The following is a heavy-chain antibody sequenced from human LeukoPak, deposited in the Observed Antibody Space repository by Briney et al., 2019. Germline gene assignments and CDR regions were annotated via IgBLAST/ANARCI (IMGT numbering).Heavy chain of an antibody. CDR1: GYTFTGYY. CDR3: ARGDLASMVRGVMGNWFDP. D-gene: IGHD3-10*01. V-gene: IGHV1-2*04. J-gene: IGHJ5*02. CDR2: INPNSGGT. Sequence: ASVKVSCKASGYTFTGYYMHWVRQAPGQGLEWMGWINPNSGGTNYAQKFQGWVTMTRDTSISTAYMELSWLRSDDTAVYYCARGDLASMVRGVMGNWFDPWGQGTLVTVSS.